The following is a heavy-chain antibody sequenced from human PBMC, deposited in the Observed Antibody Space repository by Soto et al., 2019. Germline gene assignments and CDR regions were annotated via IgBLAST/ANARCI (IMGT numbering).Heavy chain of an antibody. Sequence: EVQLVESGGGLVQPGGSLRLSCAASGFTFSSYAMHWVRQAPGKGLEYVSGISLNGDSTYYANSVRGRFTISRDNSRYTLYLQMGSLRAGDLAVYYCARGQMWAHFDHWGQGTLVTVSS. J-gene: IGHJ4*02. CDR3: ARGQMWAHFDH. D-gene: IGHD1-26*01. CDR2: ISLNGDST. V-gene: IGHV3-64*01. CDR1: GFTFSSYA.